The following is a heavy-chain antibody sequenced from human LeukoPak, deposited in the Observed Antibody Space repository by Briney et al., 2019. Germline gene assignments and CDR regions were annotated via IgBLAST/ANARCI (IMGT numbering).Heavy chain of an antibody. CDR2: ISASRDIT. V-gene: IGHV3-48*01. Sequence: PGGSLRLSCAASGFNYSSYTMNWVRQAPGMGLEWLSYISASRDITYYADSVKGRFTISRDNSKNSLYLQMNSLRAEDTSVYYCAKDKGLGTYYFDYWGQGTLVTISS. J-gene: IGHJ4*02. CDR1: GFNYSSYT. CDR3: AKDKGLGTYYFDY. D-gene: IGHD3-10*01.